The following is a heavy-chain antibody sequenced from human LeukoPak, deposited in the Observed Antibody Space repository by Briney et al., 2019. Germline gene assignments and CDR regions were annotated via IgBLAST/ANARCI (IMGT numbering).Heavy chain of an antibody. CDR1: GASISSGGYF. V-gene: IGHV4-31*03. D-gene: IGHD3-9*01. CDR2: IYNSGSA. J-gene: IGHJ5*02. Sequence: SQTLSLTCTVSGASISSGGYFWSWIRQHPGKGLEWIGYIYNSGSAYYNPSLKSRVTISADTSKNQFSLKLSSVTAADTAVYYCARVGLIYDILTGYYAYNWFDPWGQGTLVTVSS. CDR3: ARVGLIYDILTGYYAYNWFDP.